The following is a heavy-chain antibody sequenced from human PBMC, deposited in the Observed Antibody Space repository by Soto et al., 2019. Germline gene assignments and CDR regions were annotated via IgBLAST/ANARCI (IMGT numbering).Heavy chain of an antibody. V-gene: IGHV3-72*01. CDR2: TRNKANSYTT. Sequence: EVQLVESGGGLVQPGGSLRLSCAASGFTFSDHYMDWXXXXXXXXXXXXGRTRNKANSYTTEYAASVKGRFTISRXXXXXXXXXXXXXXXXXXXXXXXXXXXXXXXXXXXAFDIWGQGTMVTVSS. J-gene: IGHJ3*02. CDR1: GFTFSDHY. CDR3: XXXXXXXXXXXAFDI.